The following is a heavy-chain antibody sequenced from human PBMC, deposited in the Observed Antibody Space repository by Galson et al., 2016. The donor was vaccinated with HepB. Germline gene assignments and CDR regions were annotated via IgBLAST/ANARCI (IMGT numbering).Heavy chain of an antibody. CDR2: IYPGDSDT. J-gene: IGHJ4*02. Sequence: QSGAEVTKPGESLKISCKGSGYSFTPYWIGWVRQMPGKGLEWMGMIYPGDSDTRYSPSFQGQVTISADQSINTAYLQWSSLEASDTAMYYCARTVSIAAAGGADYWGQGTLVTVSS. D-gene: IGHD6-13*01. V-gene: IGHV5-51*01. CDR1: GYSFTPYW. CDR3: ARTVSIAAAGGADY.